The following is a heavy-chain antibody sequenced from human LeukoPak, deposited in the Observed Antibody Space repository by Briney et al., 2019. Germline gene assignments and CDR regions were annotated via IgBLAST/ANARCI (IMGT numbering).Heavy chain of an antibody. Sequence: GGSLRLSCAASGFTFSSYSMNWVRQAPGKGLEWVSAISGSGGSTYYADSVKGRFTISRDNSKNTLYLQMNSLRAEDAAVYYCANTAAAGTYFDYWGQGTLVTVSS. CDR1: GFTFSSYS. D-gene: IGHD6-13*01. J-gene: IGHJ4*02. CDR3: ANTAAAGTYFDY. V-gene: IGHV3-23*01. CDR2: ISGSGGST.